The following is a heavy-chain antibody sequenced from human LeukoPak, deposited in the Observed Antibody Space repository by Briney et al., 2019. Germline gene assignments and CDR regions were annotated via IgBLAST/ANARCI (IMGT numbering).Heavy chain of an antibody. V-gene: IGHV3-74*01. CDR1: GSTFSSYW. J-gene: IGHJ4*02. D-gene: IGHD2-2*01. CDR2: INSDGSST. Sequence: GGSLRLSCAASGSTFSSYWMNWVRQAPGKGLVWVSRINSDGSSTSYADSVKGRFTISRDNAKNTLYLQMNSLRAEDTAVYYCARGGDIVVVAAAMGIDYWGQATLVTVYS. CDR3: ARGGDIVVVAAAMGIDY.